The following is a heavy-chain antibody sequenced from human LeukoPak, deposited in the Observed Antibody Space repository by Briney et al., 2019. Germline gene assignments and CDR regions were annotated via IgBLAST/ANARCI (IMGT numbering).Heavy chain of an antibody. D-gene: IGHD3-22*01. CDR2: ISWDSTT. V-gene: IGHV3-43*01. Sequence: GGSLRLSCVASGFTFEDYTMHWVRQAPGKTLEWVSLISWDSTTYYTDSVKGRFTISRDNSKNSLYLQMDTLRSEDTAFYYCVKDLSYESSGHVLEYWGQGTLVTVSS. CDR3: VKDLSYESSGHVLEY. CDR1: GFTFEDYT. J-gene: IGHJ4*02.